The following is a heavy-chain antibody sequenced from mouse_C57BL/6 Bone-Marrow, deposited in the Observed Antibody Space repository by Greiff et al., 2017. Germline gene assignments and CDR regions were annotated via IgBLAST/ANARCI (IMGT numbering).Heavy chain of an antibody. CDR3: ARMVGAYAMDY. CDR1: GYTFTDYN. J-gene: IGHJ4*01. Sequence: EVQLQQSGPELVKPGASVKIPCKASGYTFTDYNMDWVKQSHGKSLEWIGSINPNNGGTIDNQKFKGKATLTVDKSDSTAYMELRSLTSEDTAVYYCARMVGAYAMDYWGQGTSVTVSS. CDR2: INPNNGGT. V-gene: IGHV1-18*01. D-gene: IGHD1-1*02.